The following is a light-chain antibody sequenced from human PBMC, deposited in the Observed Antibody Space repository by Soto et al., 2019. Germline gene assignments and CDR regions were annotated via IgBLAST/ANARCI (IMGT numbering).Light chain of an antibody. Sequence: QSVLTQPPSVSAAPGQRVTIPCSGSSSNIGDNYVSWYQQLPGTAPKLLIRDNNKRPSGIPDRFSGSKSGTSATLGITGLQTGDEADYYCGTWDSSLSAVVFGGGTKVTVL. CDR3: GTWDSSLSAVV. V-gene: IGLV1-51*01. CDR1: SSNIGDNY. CDR2: DNN. J-gene: IGLJ2*01.